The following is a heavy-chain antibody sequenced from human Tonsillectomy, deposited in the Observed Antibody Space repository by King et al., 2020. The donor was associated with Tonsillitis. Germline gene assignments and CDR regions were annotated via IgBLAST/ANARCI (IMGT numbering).Heavy chain of an antibody. CDR2: IYYSGST. CDR3: ATGRYSGYSGYFDY. D-gene: IGHD5-12*01. V-gene: IGHV4-31*03. J-gene: IGHJ4*02. CDR1: GGSISSGGYY. Sequence: QLQESGPGLVKPSQTLSLTCTVSGGSISSGGYYWRWIRQHPGKGLEWIGYIYYSGSTHYNPSLKSRVTISVDTSKNQFSLKLSSVTAADTAVYYCATGRYSGYSGYFDYWGQGTLVTVSS.